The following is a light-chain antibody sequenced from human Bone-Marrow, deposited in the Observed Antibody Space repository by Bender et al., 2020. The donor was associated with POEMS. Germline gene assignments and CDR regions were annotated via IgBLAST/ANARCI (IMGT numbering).Light chain of an antibody. J-gene: IGLJ3*02. CDR1: NIGSNS. V-gene: IGLV3-21*02. CDR3: VAWDASLNGWV. Sequence: SYVLTQPPSVSVAPGQTARLTCGGDNIGSNSVHWYQQKPGQAPVLVVSEDSVRPSGIPERFSGSKSGTSASLAITGLQSDDEAIYFCVAWDASLNGWVFGGGTKLTVL. CDR2: EDS.